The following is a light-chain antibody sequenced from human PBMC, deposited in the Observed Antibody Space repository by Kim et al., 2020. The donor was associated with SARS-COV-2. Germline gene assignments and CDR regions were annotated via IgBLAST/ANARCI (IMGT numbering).Light chain of an antibody. CDR3: QQDYITPVT. V-gene: IGKV1-39*01. J-gene: IGKJ3*01. Sequence: DIQMTQSPSSLSASVGDRVTITCRTTQSISSHLNWYQQKPGRAPKLLISAASTLQGGVPSRFSGSGSETDFTLTISSLQPEEFATYFCQQDYITPVTFGPGTKVDIK. CDR1: QSISSH. CDR2: AAS.